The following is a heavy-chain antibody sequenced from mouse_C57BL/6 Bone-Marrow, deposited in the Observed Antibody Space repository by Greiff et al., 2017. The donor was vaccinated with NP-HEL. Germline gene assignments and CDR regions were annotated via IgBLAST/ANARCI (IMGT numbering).Heavy chain of an antibody. J-gene: IGHJ4*01. CDR1: GYTFTSYW. Sequence: QVQLQQPGAELVKPGASVKLSCKASGYTFTSYWMHWVKQRPGQGLEWIGMIHPNSGSTNYNEKFKSKATLTVDKSSSTAYMQLSSLTSEDSAVYYCASSGYDYDRYYAMDYWGQGTSVTVSS. CDR3: ASSGYDYDRYYAMDY. D-gene: IGHD2-4*01. V-gene: IGHV1-64*01. CDR2: IHPNSGST.